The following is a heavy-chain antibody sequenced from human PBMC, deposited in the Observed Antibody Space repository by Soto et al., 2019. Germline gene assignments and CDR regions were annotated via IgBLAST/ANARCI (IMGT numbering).Heavy chain of an antibody. V-gene: IGHV5-10-1*01. CDR2: IDPSDSYT. D-gene: IGHD3-10*01. CDR3: ERLAYGSGTQNGFDL. CDR1: GHSFTSYE. J-gene: IGHJ5*02. Sequence: PGAELKVSCKGSGHSFTSYEISWVRQIPGKGLEWMGRIDPSDSYTNYSPSFQGHVTISADKSISTAYLQWSSLKSSDTAMYYCERLAYGSGTQNGFDLCGQGKLVTFSS.